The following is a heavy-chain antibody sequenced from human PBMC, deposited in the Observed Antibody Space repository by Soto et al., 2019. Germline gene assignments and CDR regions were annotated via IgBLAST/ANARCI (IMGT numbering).Heavy chain of an antibody. Sequence: GGSLRLSCAASGFTVSSNYMSWVRQAPGKGLEWVSVIYSGGSTYYADSVKGRFTISRDNSKNTLYLQMNSLRAEDTAVYYCARDSLMITPYAFDIWGQGTMVTVSS. J-gene: IGHJ3*02. D-gene: IGHD3-16*01. CDR2: IYSGGST. CDR1: GFTVSSNY. V-gene: IGHV3-66*01. CDR3: ARDSLMITPYAFDI.